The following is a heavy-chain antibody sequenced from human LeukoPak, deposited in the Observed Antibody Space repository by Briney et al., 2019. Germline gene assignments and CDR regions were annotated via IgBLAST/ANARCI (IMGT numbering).Heavy chain of an antibody. CDR2: INPYNGNT. J-gene: IGHJ4*02. Sequence: ASVKVSCKASGYTFTSYAISWLRLAPGQGLEWMGWINPYNGNTNSVQNLQGRVTMTTDTSTSTAYIELRSLRSDDTAQYYCARDFGDIVGASDYWGQGTLVTVSS. CDR1: GYTFTSYA. CDR3: ARDFGDIVGASDY. D-gene: IGHD1-26*01. V-gene: IGHV1-18*01.